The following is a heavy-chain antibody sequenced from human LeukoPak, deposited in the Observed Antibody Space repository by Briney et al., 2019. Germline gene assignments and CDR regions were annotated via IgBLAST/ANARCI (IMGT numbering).Heavy chain of an antibody. CDR3: ARGKTYYDILTGHAGYYMDV. CDR2: INHSGST. V-gene: IGHV4-34*01. CDR1: GGSFSGYY. D-gene: IGHD3-9*01. J-gene: IGHJ6*03. Sequence: PSETLSLTCAVYGGSFSGYYWSWIRQPPGKGLEWIGEINHSGSTNYNPSLKSRVTISVDTSKNQFSLKLSSVTAADTAVYYCARGKTYYDILTGHAGYYMDVWGKGTTVTVSS.